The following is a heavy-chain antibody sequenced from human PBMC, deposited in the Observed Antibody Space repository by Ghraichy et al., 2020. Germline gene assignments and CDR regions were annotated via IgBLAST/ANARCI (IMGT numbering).Heavy chain of an antibody. CDR1: GFSLSTSGVG. D-gene: IGHD6-19*01. CDR3: AHRRGGAVAGYYFDY. V-gene: IGHV2-5*02. Sequence: SGPTLVKPTQTLTLTCTFSGFSLSTSGVGVGWIRQPPGKALEWLALIYWDDDKRYSPSLKSRLTITKDTSKNQVVLTMTNMDPVDTATYYCAHRRGGAVAGYYFDYWGQGTLVTVSS. CDR2: IYWDDDK. J-gene: IGHJ4*02.